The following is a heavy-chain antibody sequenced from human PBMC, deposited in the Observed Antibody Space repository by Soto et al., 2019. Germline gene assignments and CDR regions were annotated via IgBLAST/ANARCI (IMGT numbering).Heavy chain of an antibody. CDR2: ISGSGGST. J-gene: IGHJ3*02. CDR1: GFTFSGYA. D-gene: IGHD3-16*02. Sequence: GGSLRLSCAASGFTFSGYAMSWVRQAPGKGVEWVSAISGSGGSTYYADSVKGRFTISRDNSKNTLYLQMNSLRAEDTAVYYCAKDLNLEGYDYIWGSYRPSPRAAFDIWGQGKMVTVSS. CDR3: AKDLNLEGYDYIWGSYRPSPRAAFDI. V-gene: IGHV3-23*01.